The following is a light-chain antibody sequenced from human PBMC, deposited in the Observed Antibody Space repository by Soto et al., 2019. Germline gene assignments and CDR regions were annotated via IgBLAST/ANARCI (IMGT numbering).Light chain of an antibody. J-gene: IGLJ1*01. V-gene: IGLV2-14*01. CDR1: SSDVGASIF. CDR2: AVS. CDR3: SSYTTNSSYV. Sequence: QSVLTQPASVSVSPGQSITISCTGTSSDVGASIFVSWHQQYPGKAPKLMIYAVSSRPSGLSYRFSGSKSGNTASLTISGLQAEDEADYYCSSYTTNSSYVFGTGTKVTVL.